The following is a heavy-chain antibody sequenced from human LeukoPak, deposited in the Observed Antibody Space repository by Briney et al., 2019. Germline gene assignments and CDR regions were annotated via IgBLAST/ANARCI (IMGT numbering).Heavy chain of an antibody. J-gene: IGHJ5*02. CDR3: ARTITIFVKQPNWFDP. V-gene: IGHV4-59*12. D-gene: IGHD3-3*01. CDR2: IYYTGTT. Sequence: PSETLSLTCTMSGDSTNTYFWSWIRQPPGKGLEWIGYIYYTGTTNYNPSLKSRVTISVDTSKNQFSLRLSSVTAADTAVYYCARTITIFVKQPNWFDPWGQGTLVTVSS. CDR1: GDSTNTYF.